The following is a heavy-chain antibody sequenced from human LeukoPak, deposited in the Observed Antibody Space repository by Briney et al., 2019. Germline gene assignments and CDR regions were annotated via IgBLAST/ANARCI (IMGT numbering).Heavy chain of an antibody. J-gene: IGHJ4*02. V-gene: IGHV3-74*01. CDR2: INSDGSST. CDR3: AREAYSSGYPGFGY. Sequence: GGSLRLSCAASGFTFSSYWMHWVRQAPGKGLVWVSRINSDGSSTSYADSVKGRFTISRDNAKNTLYLQMNSLRAEDTAVYYCAREAYSSGYPGFGYWGQGTLVTVSS. D-gene: IGHD3-22*01. CDR1: GFTFSSYW.